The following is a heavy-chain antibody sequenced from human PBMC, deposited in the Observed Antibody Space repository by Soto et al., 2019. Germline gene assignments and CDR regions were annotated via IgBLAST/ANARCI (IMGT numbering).Heavy chain of an antibody. Sequence: QLQLQESGPGLVKPSETLSLTCTVSGGSISSSSYYWGWIRQPPGKGLECIGTIYYSGSTYYNPSLKRRVTISVDTSKNQFSLRLSSVTAADTAVYYRARGGYDYWGQGTLVTVSS. D-gene: IGHD1-26*01. CDR3: ARGGYDY. CDR1: GGSISSSSYY. V-gene: IGHV4-39*01. J-gene: IGHJ4*02. CDR2: IYYSGST.